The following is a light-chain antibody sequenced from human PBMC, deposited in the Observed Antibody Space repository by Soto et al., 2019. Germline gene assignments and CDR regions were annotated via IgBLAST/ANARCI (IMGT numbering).Light chain of an antibody. Sequence: DIVMTQSPLYLPVTPGEPASISCRSSQSLLHGNGYTYLDWYLQKPGHSPQLLIYLGSNRASGVPDRFSGSGSGTDFVLKIGRVEAEDVGIYYCMQTLQAPFTFGPGTKVDIK. V-gene: IGKV2-28*01. J-gene: IGKJ3*01. CDR2: LGS. CDR1: QSLLHGNGYTY. CDR3: MQTLQAPFT.